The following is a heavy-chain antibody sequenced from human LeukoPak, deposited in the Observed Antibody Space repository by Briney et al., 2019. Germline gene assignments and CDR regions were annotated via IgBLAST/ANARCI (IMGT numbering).Heavy chain of an antibody. Sequence: PSESLSLTCTVPGRSISSSNYYSGWIRQPPGKGLEWIGSFYYSGTSYYNPSLKSQVTMSADTSKNQLSLELRSVTAADTAVYYCARSYDILTGYYHNWFDRWGQGTLVTVAS. J-gene: IGHJ5*02. V-gene: IGHV4-39*07. D-gene: IGHD3-9*01. CDR3: ARSYDILTGYYHNWFDR. CDR1: GRSISSSNYY. CDR2: FYYSGTS.